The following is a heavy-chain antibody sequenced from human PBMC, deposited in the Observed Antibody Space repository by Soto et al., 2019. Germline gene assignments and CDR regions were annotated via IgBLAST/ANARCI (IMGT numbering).Heavy chain of an antibody. V-gene: IGHV3-23*01. CDR2: INTSGGAT. CDR3: ARRTISGYWFFDL. CDR1: GFSFSSYA. D-gene: IGHD1-7*01. J-gene: IGHJ2*01. Sequence: EVQLWESGGGLVQPGWSLRLTCAASGFSFSSYAMSWVRQAPGKGLEWVSGINTSGGATYYTDSVKGRFTISRDNSKNTRCLQMNSLRAEDTAVYYCARRTISGYWFFDLWGRGTLVTVSS.